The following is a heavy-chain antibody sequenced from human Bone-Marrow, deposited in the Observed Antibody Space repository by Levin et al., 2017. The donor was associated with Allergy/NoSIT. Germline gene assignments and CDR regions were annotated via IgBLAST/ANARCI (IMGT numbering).Heavy chain of an antibody. CDR2: ITSSPSHI. Sequence: GESLKISCTASGFTFSLFGMNWVRQAPGKGLEWVSSITSSPSHIYYADSVKGRFTISRDNAKNSLSLQMNNLRVEDTAVFYCAKDEGPFSSSFAFDCWGQGALVTVSS. CDR3: AKDEGPFSSSFAFDC. D-gene: IGHD2-2*01. V-gene: IGHV3-21*01. J-gene: IGHJ4*02. CDR1: GFTFSLFG.